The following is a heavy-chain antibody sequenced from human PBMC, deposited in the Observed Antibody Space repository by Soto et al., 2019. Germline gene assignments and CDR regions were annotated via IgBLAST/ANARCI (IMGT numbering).Heavy chain of an antibody. Sequence: ASVKVSCKASGYTFTSYYMHWVRQAPGQGLEWMGIINPSGGSTSYAQKFQGRVTMTRDTSTSTVYMELSSLRSEDTDVYYCARVGGRESTIMIAAFDIWGQGTMVTVSS. CDR1: GYTFTSYY. V-gene: IGHV1-46*01. J-gene: IGHJ3*02. CDR2: INPSGGST. D-gene: IGHD3-16*01. CDR3: ARVGGRESTIMIAAFDI.